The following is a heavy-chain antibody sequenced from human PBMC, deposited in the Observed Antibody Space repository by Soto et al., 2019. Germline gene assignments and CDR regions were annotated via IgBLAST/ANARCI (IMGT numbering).Heavy chain of an antibody. V-gene: IGHV3-48*02. D-gene: IGHD6-6*01. CDR1: GFTFSSYS. J-gene: IGHJ6*02. CDR3: ARDSSSSRYYCYGMDV. Sequence: EVQLVESGGGLVQPGGSLRLSCAASGFTFSSYSMNWVRQAPGKGLEWVSYISSSSSTIYYADSVKGRFTISRDNAKNSLYLQMNSLRDEDTAVYYCARDSSSSRYYCYGMDVWGQGTTVTVSS. CDR2: ISSSSSTI.